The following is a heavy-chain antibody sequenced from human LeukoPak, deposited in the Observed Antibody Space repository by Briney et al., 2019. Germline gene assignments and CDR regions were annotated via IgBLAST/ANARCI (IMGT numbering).Heavy chain of an antibody. CDR3: ARSDAVAGTGYGMDV. V-gene: IGHV4-59*01. J-gene: IGHJ6*02. Sequence: PSETLSLTCTVSGGSISSYYWSWIRQPPGKGLEWIGYIYYSGSTEYNPSLKSRVTISVDTSKNQSSLKLSSVTAADTAVYYCARSDAVAGTGYGMDVWGQGTTVTVSS. D-gene: IGHD6-19*01. CDR2: IYYSGST. CDR1: GGSISSYY.